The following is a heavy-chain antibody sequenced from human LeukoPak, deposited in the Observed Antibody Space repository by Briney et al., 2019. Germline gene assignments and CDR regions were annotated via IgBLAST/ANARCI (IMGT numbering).Heavy chain of an antibody. CDR1: GFIFSSSA. Sequence: GGSLRLSCAASGFIFSSSAMNWVRQAPGKGLEWVSAISGSGGNTFYTDAVKGRFTISRDNSKNTLYLQMNNLRAEDTAIYYCAKDQAYYYDTIDFYWGQGTLVTVSS. J-gene: IGHJ4*02. CDR3: AKDQAYYYDTIDFY. V-gene: IGHV3-23*01. CDR2: ISGSGGNT. D-gene: IGHD3-22*01.